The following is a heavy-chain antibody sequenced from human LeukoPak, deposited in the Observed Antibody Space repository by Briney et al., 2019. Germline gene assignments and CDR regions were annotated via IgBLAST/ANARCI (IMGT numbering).Heavy chain of an antibody. CDR1: GYTFTGYY. V-gene: IGHV1-2*02. CDR2: INPNSGGT. Sequence: SVKVSCKASGYTFTGYYMHWVRQAPGQGLEWMGWINPNSGGTNYAQKFQGRVTMTRDTSISTAYMELSRLRSDDTAVYYCAKDRGHYDILDAFDIWGQGTMVTVSS. D-gene: IGHD3-9*01. CDR3: AKDRGHYDILDAFDI. J-gene: IGHJ3*02.